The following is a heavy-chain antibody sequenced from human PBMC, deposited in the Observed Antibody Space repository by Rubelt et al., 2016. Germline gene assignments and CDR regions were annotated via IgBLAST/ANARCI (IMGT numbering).Heavy chain of an antibody. D-gene: IGHD1-1*01. CDR2: IYYSGST. V-gene: IGHV4-31*03. Sequence: QVKLQESGPGQVKPSQTLSLTCTISGGSIKSGGFYWSWIRQHPGRGLEWIGYIYYSGSTYSTPSLQSRVSISSDTSKNQFSLNLTSVTAPDTAVYYCARRGYSANWYDATFDSWGQGILVTVSS. CDR3: ARRGYSANWYDATFDS. J-gene: IGHJ4*02. CDR1: GGSIKSGGFY.